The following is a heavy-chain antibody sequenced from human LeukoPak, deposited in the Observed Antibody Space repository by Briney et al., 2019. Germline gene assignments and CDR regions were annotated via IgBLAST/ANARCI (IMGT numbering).Heavy chain of an antibody. CDR3: ARESSNGYNSDTFDI. CDR2: IGTAGDT. J-gene: IGHJ3*02. Sequence: GGPLRLSCAASGFTFSTYDMHWVRQPTGKGLEWVSAIGTAGDTYYPGSVKGRFTISRENAKNSLYLQMNSLRAGDTAVYYCARESSNGYNSDTFDIWGQGTMVTVSS. V-gene: IGHV3-13*01. D-gene: IGHD5-24*01. CDR1: GFTFSTYD.